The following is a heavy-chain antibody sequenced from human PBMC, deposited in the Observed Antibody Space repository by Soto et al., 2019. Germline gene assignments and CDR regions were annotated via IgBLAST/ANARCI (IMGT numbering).Heavy chain of an antibody. CDR2: IYPGDSDT. V-gene: IGHV5-51*03. J-gene: IGHJ5*01. CDR3: ARNLIPRRYCISTTCDAWGFDS. Sequence: EVQLVQSGAEVKKPGESLKISCKGSGYSFTTYWIGWVRQRPGKGLEWMGVIYPGDSDTRYSPSFHGQVTISADKSMNTADLQWRSLKASDTAIYDCARNLIPRRYCISTTCDAWGFDSWGQGTLVTVSS. CDR1: GYSFTTYW. D-gene: IGHD2-2*01.